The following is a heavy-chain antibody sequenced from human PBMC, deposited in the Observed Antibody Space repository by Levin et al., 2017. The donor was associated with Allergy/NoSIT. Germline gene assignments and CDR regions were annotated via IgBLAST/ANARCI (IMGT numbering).Heavy chain of an antibody. J-gene: IGHJ4*02. CDR3: ATAVSYNFGAPGDY. V-gene: IGHV3-30*03. D-gene: IGHD2-8*01. CDR1: GFMFSSYD. CDR2: ISYDGIKK. Sequence: GGSLRLSCAASGFMFSSYDMHWVRQAPGKGLEWVAVISYDGIKKYYEDSVKGRFTVSRDNSKSTLFLQMNSLRDEDTAVYYCATAVSYNFGAPGDYWGRGTLVTVSS.